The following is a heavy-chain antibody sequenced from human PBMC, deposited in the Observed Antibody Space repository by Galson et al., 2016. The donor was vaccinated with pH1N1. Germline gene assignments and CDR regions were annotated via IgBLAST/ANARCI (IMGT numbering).Heavy chain of an antibody. J-gene: IGHJ3*02. D-gene: IGHD6-19*01. CDR3: ARTKRRGGWAFDI. CDR2: IDWDDDK. Sequence: PALVKPTQTLTLTCTLSGFSLSGSGMSVSWIRQPPGKALGWLARIDWDDDKFYSTSLQTRLTISKDTSKNQVVLTMTNMDPVDTATYYCARTKRRGGWAFDIWGQGTIITVSS. V-gene: IGHV2-70*17. CDR1: GFSLSGSGMS.